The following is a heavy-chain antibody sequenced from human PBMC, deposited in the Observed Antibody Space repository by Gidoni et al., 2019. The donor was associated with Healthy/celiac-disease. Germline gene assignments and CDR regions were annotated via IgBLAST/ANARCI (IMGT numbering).Heavy chain of an antibody. J-gene: IGHJ6*03. V-gene: IGHV1-69*01. CDR1: GGTFSSYA. D-gene: IGHD1-1*01. CDR3: ARENGTTSSHYYYYYMDV. CDR2: IIPIFGTA. Sequence: QVQLVQSGAEVKKPGSSVKVSCKASGGTFSSYAISWVRQAPGQGLEWMGGIIPIFGTANYAQKFQGRVTITADESTSTAYMELSSLRSEDTAVYYCARENGTTSSHYYYYYMDVWGKGTTVTVSS.